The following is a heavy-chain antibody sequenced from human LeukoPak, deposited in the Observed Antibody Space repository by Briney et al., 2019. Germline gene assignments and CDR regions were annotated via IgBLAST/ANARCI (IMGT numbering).Heavy chain of an antibody. Sequence: GSLRLSCAASGFTFSSHEMNWVRQAPGKGLEWIGNIYYSGSTYYNPSLKSRVTMSVDTSKNQFSLKLSSVTAADTAVYYCARYYYGSGSYYYFDSWGQGTLVTVSS. J-gene: IGHJ4*02. CDR2: IYYSGST. CDR1: GFTFSSHE. D-gene: IGHD3-10*01. V-gene: IGHV4-59*04. CDR3: ARYYYGSGSYYYFDS.